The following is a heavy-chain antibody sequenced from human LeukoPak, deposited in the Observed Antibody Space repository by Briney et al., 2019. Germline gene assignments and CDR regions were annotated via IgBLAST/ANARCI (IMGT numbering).Heavy chain of an antibody. D-gene: IGHD3-10*01. CDR3: ANDGSGRRSFDP. Sequence: PGGSLRLSCAASGFTFSSYAMSWVRQAPGKGLEWVSGISGSGASTYYADSVRGRFTISRDNSKNTLHLQMNSLRAEDTAVYYCANDGSGRRSFDPWGQGTLVTVS. V-gene: IGHV3-23*01. CDR1: GFTFSSYA. CDR2: ISGSGAST. J-gene: IGHJ5*02.